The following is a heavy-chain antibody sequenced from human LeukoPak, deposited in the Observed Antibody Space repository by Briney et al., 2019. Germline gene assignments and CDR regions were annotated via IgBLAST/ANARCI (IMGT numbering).Heavy chain of an antibody. CDR3: ATLLGVDQGTFDY. Sequence: ASVKVSCKASGYTFTSYDINWVRQATGQGLEWMGWMNPNSGNTGYAQKFQGRVTMTEDTSTDTAYMELSSLRSEDTAVYYCATLLGVDQGTFDYWGQGTLVTVSS. CDR1: GYTFTSYD. V-gene: IGHV1-8*01. D-gene: IGHD2-15*01. J-gene: IGHJ4*02. CDR2: MNPNSGNT.